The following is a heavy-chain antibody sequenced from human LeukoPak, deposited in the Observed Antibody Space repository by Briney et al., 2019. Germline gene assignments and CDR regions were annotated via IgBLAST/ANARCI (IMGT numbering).Heavy chain of an antibody. CDR3: ARDRGDGYGLNWFDP. J-gene: IGHJ5*02. CDR1: RYTFTSYY. Sequence: ASAKVSCKASRYTFTSYYMHWVRQAPGQGLEWMGIINPSGGSTSYAQKFQGRVTMTRDTSTSSVYMELSSLRSEDTAVYYCARDRGDGYGLNWFDPWGQGTLVTVSS. V-gene: IGHV1-46*01. CDR2: INPSGGST. D-gene: IGHD5-24*01.